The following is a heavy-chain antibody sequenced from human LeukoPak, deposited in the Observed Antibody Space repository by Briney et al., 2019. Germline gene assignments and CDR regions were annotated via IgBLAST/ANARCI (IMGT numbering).Heavy chain of an antibody. D-gene: IGHD3-9*01. CDR2: INAGNGNT. V-gene: IGHV1-3*01. Sequence: ASVTVSFTTSGYTFTTYAIQWVRQAPGQRLEWMGWINAGNGNTKYSQKLQDRVTITTDTSASTAYMELSSLRSEDTAVYYCAREHDSLTGYSFQPWGQGTLVTVSS. J-gene: IGHJ1*01. CDR3: AREHDSLTGYSFQP. CDR1: GYTFTTYA.